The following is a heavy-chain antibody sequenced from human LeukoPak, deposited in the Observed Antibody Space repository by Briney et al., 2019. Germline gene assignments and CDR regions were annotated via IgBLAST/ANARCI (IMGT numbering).Heavy chain of an antibody. CDR1: GGSISSYY. V-gene: IGHV4-59*01. Sequence: LETLSLTCTVSGGSISSYYWSWIRQPPGKGLEWIGDIYYSGGTNYNPSLKSRVTISVDTSKNQFSLELSSVTAADTAVYYCVRDRSSGDWFDPWGQGILVTVSS. CDR3: VRDRSSGDWFDP. J-gene: IGHJ5*02. CDR2: IYYSGGT. D-gene: IGHD2-15*01.